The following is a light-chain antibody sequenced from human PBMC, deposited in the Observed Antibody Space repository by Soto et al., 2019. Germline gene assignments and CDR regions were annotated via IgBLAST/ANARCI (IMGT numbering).Light chain of an antibody. CDR1: SSNIGAGYD. CDR2: GNT. CDR3: QSYDNSLSGDVV. V-gene: IGLV1-40*01. Sequence: QSVLTQPPSVSGAPGQRVTISCTGTSSNIGAGYDVNWYQQLPGTAPKLLIYGNTNRPSGVPDRFSASKSATSASLAITGLQAEDEADYYCQSYDNSLSGDVVFGGGTKLTVL. J-gene: IGLJ2*01.